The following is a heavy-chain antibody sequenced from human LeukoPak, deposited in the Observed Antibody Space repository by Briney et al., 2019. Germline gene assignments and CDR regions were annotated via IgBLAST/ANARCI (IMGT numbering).Heavy chain of an antibody. D-gene: IGHD3-22*01. J-gene: IGHJ3*01. CDR2: ITSKSSGEIR. V-gene: IGHV3-15*01. Sequence: GGSLRLSCVASGFTFSNAWMTWVRQAPGRGLEWVSRITSKSSGEIRVYATPVQGRFTISRDDSKNTVYVQMNSLKTEDTAVYYCITGFWDSSGFYHGDDAFDVWGQGTLVAVSS. CDR1: GFTFSNAW. CDR3: ITGFWDSSGFYHGDDAFDV.